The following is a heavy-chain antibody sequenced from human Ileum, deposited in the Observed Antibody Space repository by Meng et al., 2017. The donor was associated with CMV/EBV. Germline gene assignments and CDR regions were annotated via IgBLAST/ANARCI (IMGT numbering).Heavy chain of an antibody. Sequence: QVQLQESGTGLVKTSETLSLTCYVSGGSIRNYYWSWIRQPAGKGLEWIAHIYTSGTTNYNPSLKSRVTMSVDTSRNQFSLKLTSVTAADTAVYYCARNYGSGNWNFFHYWGQGTLVTVSS. D-gene: IGHD3-10*01. CDR3: ARNYGSGNWNFFHY. J-gene: IGHJ4*02. CDR1: GGSIRNYY. V-gene: IGHV4-4*07. CDR2: IYTSGTT.